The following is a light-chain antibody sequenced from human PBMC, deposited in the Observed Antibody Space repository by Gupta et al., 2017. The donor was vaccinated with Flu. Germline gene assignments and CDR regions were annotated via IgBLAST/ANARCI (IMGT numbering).Light chain of an antibody. CDR3: QQRNKWPLT. J-gene: IGKJ4*01. CDR2: DAS. V-gene: IGKV3-11*01. CDR1: QSVRDY. Sequence: EIVLTQSPAALSLSPGERVTLSCRTSQSVRDYLAWYHQRPGQSPRLLIYDASNRATDVPARFTDSGSETDFTLTISGLEPEDSGVYYCQQRNKWPLTFGGGTKVEIK.